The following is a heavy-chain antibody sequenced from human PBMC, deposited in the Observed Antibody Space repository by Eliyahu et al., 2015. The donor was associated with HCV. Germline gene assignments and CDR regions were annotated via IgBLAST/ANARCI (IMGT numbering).Heavy chain of an antibody. CDR2: INHSGST. Sequence: EWIGEINHSGSTNYNPSLKSRVTISVDTSKNQFSLKLSSVTAADTAVYYCARGYSHGSGSYRDWGQGTLVTVSS. J-gene: IGHJ4*02. D-gene: IGHD3-10*01. CDR3: ARGYSHGSGSYRD. V-gene: IGHV4-34*01.